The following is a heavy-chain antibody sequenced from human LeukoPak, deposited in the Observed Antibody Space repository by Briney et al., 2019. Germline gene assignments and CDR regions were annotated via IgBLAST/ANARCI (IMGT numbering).Heavy chain of an antibody. J-gene: IGHJ3*02. V-gene: IGHV1-69*13. D-gene: IGHD3-22*01. CDR1: GGTFSSYA. Sequence: VASVKVSCKASGGTFSSYAISWVRQAPGQGLEWMGGIIPIFGTANYAQKFQGRVTITADESTSTAYMELSSLRSEDTAVYYCARGSHYYDSSGYYYDAFDIWGQVTMVTVSS. CDR2: IIPIFGTA. CDR3: ARGSHYYDSSGYYYDAFDI.